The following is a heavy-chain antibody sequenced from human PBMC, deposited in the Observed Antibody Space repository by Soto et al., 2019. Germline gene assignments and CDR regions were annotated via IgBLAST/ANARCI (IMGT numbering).Heavy chain of an antibody. CDR2: IYYSGST. CDR3: ASSGTYNWFDP. CDR1: GGSISSGDYY. J-gene: IGHJ5*02. V-gene: IGHV4-30-4*01. D-gene: IGHD1-1*01. Sequence: PSETLSLTCTVSGGSISSGDYYWSWIRQPPGKGLEWIGYIYYSGSTYYNPSLKSRVTISVDTSKNQFSLKLSSVTAADTAVYYCASSGTYNWFDPWGQGTLVTVSS.